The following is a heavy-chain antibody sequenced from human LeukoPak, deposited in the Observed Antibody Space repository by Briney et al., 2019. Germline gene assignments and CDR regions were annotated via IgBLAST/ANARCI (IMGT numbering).Heavy chain of an antibody. CDR3: ARELPYGDPQGIDY. D-gene: IGHD4-17*01. CDR2: IKQDGSEK. V-gene: IGHV3-7*01. J-gene: IGHJ4*02. CDR1: GFTLSSYS. Sequence: PGGSLRLSCAASGFTLSSYSMSWVRQAPGKELEWVANIKQDGSEKYYVDSVKGRFTISRDNAKNSLYLQMNSLRAEDTAVYYCARELPYGDPQGIDYWGQGTLVTVSS.